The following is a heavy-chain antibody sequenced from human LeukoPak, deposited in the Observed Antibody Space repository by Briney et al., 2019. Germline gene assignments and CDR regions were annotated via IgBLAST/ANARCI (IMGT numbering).Heavy chain of an antibody. CDR2: LYYVGSP. J-gene: IGHJ5*02. D-gene: IGHD3-10*01. CDR1: GGSISSGS. Sequence: PSETLSLTCTVSGGSISSGSWSWIRQPPGKGLEWIGYLYYVGSPSYNPSLKSRVTMSVDTSKNQFSLRLSSVTAADTAVYYCARRVDDYYVSPLRGWFDPWGQGTLVTVSS. CDR3: ARRVDDYYVSPLRGWFDP. V-gene: IGHV4-59*08.